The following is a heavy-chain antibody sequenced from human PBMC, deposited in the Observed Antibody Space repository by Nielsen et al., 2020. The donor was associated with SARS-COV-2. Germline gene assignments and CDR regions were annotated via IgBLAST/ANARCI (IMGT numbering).Heavy chain of an antibody. CDR1: GFTFSSYW. Sequence: GGSLRLSCAASGFTFSSYWMSWVRQAPGKGLEWVANIKQDGSEKYYVDSVKGRFTISRDNAKNSLYLQMNSLRAEDTAVYYCARDRGVAAAGRYYYYYGMDVWGQGTTVTVSS. CDR2: IKQDGSEK. D-gene: IGHD6-13*01. V-gene: IGHV3-7*01. J-gene: IGHJ6*02. CDR3: ARDRGVAAAGRYYYYYGMDV.